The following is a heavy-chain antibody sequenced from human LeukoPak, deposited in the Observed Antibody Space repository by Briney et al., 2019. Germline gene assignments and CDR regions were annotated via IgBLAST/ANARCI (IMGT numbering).Heavy chain of an antibody. CDR2: ISGSGGST. V-gene: IGHV3-23*01. J-gene: IGHJ4*02. CDR3: ANGIPYYGSGFPFDY. Sequence: GGSLRLPCAASGFTFSSYAMSWVRQAPGKGLEWVSAISGSGGSTYYADSVKGRFTISRDNSKNTLYLQMNSLRAEDTAVYYCANGIPYYGSGFPFDYWGQGTLVTVSS. D-gene: IGHD3-10*01. CDR1: GFTFSSYA.